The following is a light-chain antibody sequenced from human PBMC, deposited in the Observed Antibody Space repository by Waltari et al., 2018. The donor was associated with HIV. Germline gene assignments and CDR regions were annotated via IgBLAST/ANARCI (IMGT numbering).Light chain of an antibody. CDR1: DSNIGLNH. Sequence: QSVLTQPPSVSAAPGQKVTISCSGSDSNIGLNHISWYKHVPGTAPKRLIFENSNRLSGIPDRFSGSNSDTSATLDITGLQTGDEADYYCATWDDSLSAVVFGGGTKVTVL. V-gene: IGLV1-51*02. CDR2: ENS. J-gene: IGLJ2*01. CDR3: ATWDDSLSAVV.